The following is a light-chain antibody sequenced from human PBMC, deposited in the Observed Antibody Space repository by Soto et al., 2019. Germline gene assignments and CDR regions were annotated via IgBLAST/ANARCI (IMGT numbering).Light chain of an antibody. CDR1: QSVSSY. CDR3: QQRSNWPYT. V-gene: IGKV3-11*01. Sequence: EIVLTQSPATLSLSPGERATLSCRASQSVSSYLAWYQQKPGQAPRLLIYDASNRATGIPARFSGWGSGTDFTLTISSLEPEDFAVYYCQQRSNWPYTFGQGTKLEIK. CDR2: DAS. J-gene: IGKJ2*01.